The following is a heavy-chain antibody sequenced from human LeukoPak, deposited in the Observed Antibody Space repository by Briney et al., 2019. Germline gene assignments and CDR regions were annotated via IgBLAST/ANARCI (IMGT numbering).Heavy chain of an antibody. V-gene: IGHV3-43*02. Sequence: GGSLRLSCAASGFTFDDYAMHWVGQAPGKGLEWVSLISGDGGSTYYADSVKGRFTISRDNSKNSLYLQMNSLRTEDTALYYCAKDYSSSWYLDYWGQGTLVTVSS. D-gene: IGHD6-13*01. J-gene: IGHJ4*02. CDR3: AKDYSSSWYLDY. CDR2: ISGDGGST. CDR1: GFTFDDYA.